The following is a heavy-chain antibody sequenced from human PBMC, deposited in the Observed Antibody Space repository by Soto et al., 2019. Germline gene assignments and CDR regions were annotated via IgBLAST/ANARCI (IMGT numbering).Heavy chain of an antibody. CDR2: IIPIPGTA. V-gene: IGHV1-69*01. D-gene: IGHD2-2*01. Sequence: QVQLVQSGAEVKKPGSSVKVSCKASGGTFGSYAISWVRQAPGQGLEWMGGIIPIPGTANYAQKFQGRVTIAADESTSTAYMKLSSVRSEDTAVYYCARSQGSSTSLEIYYYYYYGMDVWGQGTRVTVSS. J-gene: IGHJ6*02. CDR1: GGTFGSYA. CDR3: ARSQGSSTSLEIYYYYYYGMDV.